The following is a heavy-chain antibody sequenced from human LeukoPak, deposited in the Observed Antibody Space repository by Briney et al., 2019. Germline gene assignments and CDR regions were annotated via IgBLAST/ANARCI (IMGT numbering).Heavy chain of an antibody. D-gene: IGHD1-1*01. CDR2: ISSSSSTI. J-gene: IGHJ3*02. Sequence: GGSLRLSCAASGFTFSSYSMKWVRQAPGKGLEGVSYISSSSSTIYYADSVKGRFTISRDNAKNSLYLQMNSLRAEDTAVYYCAREYNWNDGRDAFDIWGQGTMVTVSS. CDR3: AREYNWNDGRDAFDI. V-gene: IGHV3-48*01. CDR1: GFTFSSYS.